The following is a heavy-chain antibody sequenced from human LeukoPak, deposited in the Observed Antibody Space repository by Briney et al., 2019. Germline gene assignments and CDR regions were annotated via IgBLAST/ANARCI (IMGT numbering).Heavy chain of an antibody. CDR2: IIPIFGTA. D-gene: IGHD3-10*01. J-gene: IGHJ4*02. V-gene: IGHV1-69*05. Sequence: SVKVSCKASGGIFSSYAISWVRQAPGQGLEWMGGIIPIFGTANYAQKFQGRVTITTDESTSTAYMELSSLRSEDTAVYYCARGEITMVRGVIIPYYFDYWGQGTLVTVSS. CDR3: ARGEITMVRGVIIPYYFDY. CDR1: GGIFSSYA.